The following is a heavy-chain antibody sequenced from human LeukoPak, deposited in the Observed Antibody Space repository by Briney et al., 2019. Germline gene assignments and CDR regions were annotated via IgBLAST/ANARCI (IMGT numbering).Heavy chain of an antibody. D-gene: IGHD2-15*01. J-gene: IGHJ4*02. CDR3: ATQTGSQVVVRYYFDY. CDR1: GFTFSSYA. V-gene: IGHV3-23*01. CDR2: FSGSGGST. Sequence: GGSLRLSCAASGFTFSSYAMSWVRQAPGKGLEWVSDFSGSGGSTNYADSVKGRFTISRDNSKNTLYLQMNSLRAEDTAVYYCATQTGSQVVVRYYFDYWGQGTLVTVSS.